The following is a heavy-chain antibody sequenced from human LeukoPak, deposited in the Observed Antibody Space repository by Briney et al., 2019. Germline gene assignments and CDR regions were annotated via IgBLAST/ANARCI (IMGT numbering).Heavy chain of an antibody. J-gene: IGHJ4*02. D-gene: IGHD3-10*01. CDR2: IYYSGST. CDR1: GGSISSSSYY. CDR3: ARYAPLRPYYYGSGSPTPWF. V-gene: IGHV4-39*01. Sequence: SSESLSLTCTVSGGSISSSSYYWGWIRQPPGKGLEWIVSIYYSGSTYYNPSLKSRVTISVDTSKNQFSLKLSSVTAADTAVYYCARYAPLRPYYYGSGSPTPWFWGQGTLVTVSS.